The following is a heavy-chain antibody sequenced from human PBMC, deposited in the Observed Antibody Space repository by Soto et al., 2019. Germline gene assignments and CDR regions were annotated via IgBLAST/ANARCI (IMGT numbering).Heavy chain of an antibody. D-gene: IGHD6-19*01. CDR1: GFTFGDYA. CDR3: TTSVAGTIDWFDP. J-gene: IGHJ5*02. V-gene: IGHV3-49*03. Sequence: TGGSLRLSFTASGFTFGDYAMSWFRQAPGKGLEWVGFIRSKAYGGTTEYAASVKGRFTISRDDSKSIAYLQMNSLKTEDTAVYYCTTSVAGTIDWFDPWGQGTLVTVSS. CDR2: IRSKAYGGTT.